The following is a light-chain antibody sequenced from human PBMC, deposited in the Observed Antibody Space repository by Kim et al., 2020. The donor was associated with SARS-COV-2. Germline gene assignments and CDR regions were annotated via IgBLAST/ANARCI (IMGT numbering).Light chain of an antibody. J-gene: IGLJ2*01. CDR1: SLRSYY. V-gene: IGLV3-19*01. Sequence: SSELTQDPAVSVALGQTVRITCQGDSLRSYYATWYQQKLGQAPILVIYGKNNRPSGVPDRFSGSSSGNTAALTLPGTPAGDEADYYCNSRDSNDNVVLGG. CDR2: GKN. CDR3: NSRDSNDNVV.